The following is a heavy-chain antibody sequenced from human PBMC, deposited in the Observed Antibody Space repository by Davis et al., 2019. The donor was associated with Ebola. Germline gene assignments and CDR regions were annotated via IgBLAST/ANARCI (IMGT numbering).Heavy chain of an antibody. CDR1: GFSVSSTY. CDR2: MYTACTSRCT. D-gene: IGHD6-19*01. J-gene: IGHJ4*02. V-gene: IGHV3-66*04. CDR3: VRHYSTVWYHYDYFDY. Sequence: GESLKISCAVSGFSVSSTYVSWVRQAPGKGLEWVSVMYTACTSRCTDYADSVRGRFIISRDNSENTVFLQMNSLRPEDTAVYYCVRHYSTVWYHYDYFDYWGQGVLVTVSS.